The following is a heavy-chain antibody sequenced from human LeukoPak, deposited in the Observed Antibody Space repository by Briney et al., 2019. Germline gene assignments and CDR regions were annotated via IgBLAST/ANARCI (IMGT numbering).Heavy chain of an antibody. CDR3: ARDQGWDV. CDR2: INLNSGGT. V-gene: IGHV1-2*02. Sequence: ASVKVSCKASVYTFTGYYMHWVRQAPRQGLEGMAWINLNSGGTNYAQKFQGRVTMTGDTSISTAYMELGRLRSDDTAVYYCARDQGWDVWGQGTTVTVSS. D-gene: IGHD6-19*01. CDR1: VYTFTGYY. J-gene: IGHJ6*02.